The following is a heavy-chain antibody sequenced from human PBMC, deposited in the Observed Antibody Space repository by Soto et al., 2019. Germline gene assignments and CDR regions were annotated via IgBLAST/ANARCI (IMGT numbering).Heavy chain of an antibody. CDR1: GGSISIGGYY. J-gene: IGHJ5*02. CDR2: IYYSGST. D-gene: IGHD2-2*01. V-gene: IGHV4-31*03. Sequence: SDTLSLTCTVSGGSISIGGYYWSWIRQHPGKGLEWIGYIYYSGSTYYNPSLKSRVTISVDTSKNQFSLKLSSVTAADTAVYYCARVRLSIVVVPAAGYNWFDPWGQGTLVTVSS. CDR3: ARVRLSIVVVPAAGYNWFDP.